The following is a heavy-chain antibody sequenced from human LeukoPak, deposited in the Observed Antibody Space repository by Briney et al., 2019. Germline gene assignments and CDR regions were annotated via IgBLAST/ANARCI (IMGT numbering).Heavy chain of an antibody. CDR3: AREWRGY. V-gene: IGHV3-33*01. CDR1: GFTFSSYG. J-gene: IGHJ4*02. CDR2: IWYDGSNK. Sequence: GGSLRLSCAASGFTFSSYGMHWVRQAPGKGLEWVAVIWYDGSNKYYADSVKGRFTISRDNAKNSLYLQMNSLRAEDTAVYYCAREWRGYWGQGTLVTVSS. D-gene: IGHD3-3*01.